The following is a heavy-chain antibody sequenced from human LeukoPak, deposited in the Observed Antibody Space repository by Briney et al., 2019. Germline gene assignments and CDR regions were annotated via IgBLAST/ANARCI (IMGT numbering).Heavy chain of an antibody. Sequence: SETLSLACTVSGDSIGTYYWNWIRQPAGKGLEWIGRIHTSGNTNYNPALESRVTMSVDTSKNQFSLKLSSVTAADTAVYFCARSAYYGSGSYWDDYYYMDVWGKGTTVTVSS. CDR3: ARSAYYGSGSYWDDYYYMDV. J-gene: IGHJ6*03. CDR1: GDSIGTYY. CDR2: IHTSGNT. V-gene: IGHV4-4*07. D-gene: IGHD3-10*01.